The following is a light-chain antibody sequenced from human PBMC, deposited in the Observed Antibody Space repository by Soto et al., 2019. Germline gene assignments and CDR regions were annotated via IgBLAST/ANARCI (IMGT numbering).Light chain of an antibody. CDR3: CAYVSSNTLL. Sequence: QSVLTQPSSVSGSPGQPITISCTGTSSDVWGYDLVSWYQQHAGKSPKLIISNRFSGSKSGNKASLMISGLQGDGEGDYYCCAYVSSNTLLFGGGTKLTVL. V-gene: IGLV2-23*01. J-gene: IGLJ3*02. CDR1: SSDVWGYDL.